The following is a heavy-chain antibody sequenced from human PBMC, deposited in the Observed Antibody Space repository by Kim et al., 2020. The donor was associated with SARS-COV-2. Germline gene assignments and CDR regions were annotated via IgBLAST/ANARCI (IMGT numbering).Heavy chain of an antibody. J-gene: IGHJ4*02. CDR3: ARFGPGYCSGGSCYSPDY. CDR1: GGSISSYY. Sequence: SETLSLTCTVSGGSISSYYWSWIRQPPGKGLEWIGYIYYSGSTNYNPSLKSRVTISVDTSKNQFSLKLSSVTAADTAVYYCARFGPGYCSGGSCYSPDYWGQGTLVTVSS. D-gene: IGHD2-15*01. V-gene: IGHV4-59*01. CDR2: IYYSGST.